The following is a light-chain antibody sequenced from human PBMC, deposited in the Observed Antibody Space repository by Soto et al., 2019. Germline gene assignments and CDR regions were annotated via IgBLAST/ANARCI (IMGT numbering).Light chain of an antibody. J-gene: IGLJ1*01. CDR3: QTWGTGRLYV. V-gene: IGLV4-69*01. Sequence: QAVVTQSPSASASLGASVKLTCTLTSGHSNYAIAWHQQRPEKGPRFLMKVNSDGSHDKGDEIPDRFSGSSSGAERYLTISSLHSEDEADYYCQTWGTGRLYVFGTGTKLTVL. CDR2: VNSDGSH. CDR1: SGHSNYA.